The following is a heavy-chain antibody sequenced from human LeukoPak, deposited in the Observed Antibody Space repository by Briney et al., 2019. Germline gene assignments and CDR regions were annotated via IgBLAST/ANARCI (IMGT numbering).Heavy chain of an antibody. V-gene: IGHV3-9*01. Sequence: PGRSLRLSCAASGFTFDDYAMHWVRQAPGKGLEWVSGISWNSGSIGYADSVKGRFTISRDNSKNTLYLQMNSLRAEDTAVYYCAKPTGSSEYFQHWGQGTLVTVSS. J-gene: IGHJ1*01. D-gene: IGHD1-26*01. CDR2: ISWNSGSI. CDR3: AKPTGSSEYFQH. CDR1: GFTFDDYA.